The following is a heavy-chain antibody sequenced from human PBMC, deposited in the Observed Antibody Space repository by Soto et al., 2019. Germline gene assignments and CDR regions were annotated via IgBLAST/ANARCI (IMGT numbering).Heavy chain of an antibody. CDR1: GFTFSRYS. J-gene: IGHJ4*02. Sequence: AGSLRLSCVASGFTFSRYSINWVRHAPWKGLEWVSAISGSGGSTYYADSVKGRFTISRDNSKNTLYLQMNSLRDDDTAVYYCAKVFGYSSDWSFYHWGTGNLVNVST. CDR3: AKVFGYSSDWSFYH. D-gene: IGHD6-19*01. V-gene: IGHV3-23*01. CDR2: ISGSGGST.